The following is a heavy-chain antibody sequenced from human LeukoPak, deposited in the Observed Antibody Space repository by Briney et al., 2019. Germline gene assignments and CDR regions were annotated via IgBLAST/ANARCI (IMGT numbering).Heavy chain of an antibody. CDR3: ARGIQLWSYTDY. Sequence: GGSLRLSCAASGFTFSSYAMHWVRQAPGKGLEYVSAISSNGGSTYYANSVKGRFTISRDNSKNSLYLQMGSLRAEDMAVYYCARGIQLWSYTDYWGQGTLVTVSS. J-gene: IGHJ4*02. CDR1: GFTFSSYA. CDR2: ISSNGGST. V-gene: IGHV3-64*01. D-gene: IGHD5-18*01.